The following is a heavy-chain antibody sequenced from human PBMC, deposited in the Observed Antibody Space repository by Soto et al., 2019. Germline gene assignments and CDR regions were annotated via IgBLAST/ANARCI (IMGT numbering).Heavy chain of an antibody. CDR2: TYYRSRWYN. V-gene: IGHV6-1*01. CDR3: TRPPPPYWGNFDY. Sequence: PSQTLSLTCAISGDSVSSNNAAWNWIRQSPSRGLEWLGRTYYRSRWYNDYAVSVKSRIIINPDTSKNQFSLQVNSVTFEDTAVYYCTRPPPPYWGNFDYWGQGILVTVSS. CDR1: GDSVSSNNAA. J-gene: IGHJ4*02. D-gene: IGHD7-27*01.